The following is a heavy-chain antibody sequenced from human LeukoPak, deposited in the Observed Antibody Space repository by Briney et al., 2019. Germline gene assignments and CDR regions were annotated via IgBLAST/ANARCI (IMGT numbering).Heavy chain of an antibody. J-gene: IGHJ5*02. CDR1: GGSVSSGSYY. D-gene: IGHD3-9*01. V-gene: IGHV4-61*01. Sequence: KPSQTLSLTCAVSGGSVSSGSYYWSWIRQPPGKGLEWIGYIYYSGSTNYNPSLKSRVTISVDTSKNQFSLKLSSVTAADTAVYYCARGALYDILTGYYVDGPGEPFDPWGQGTLVTVSS. CDR3: ARGALYDILTGYYVDGPGEPFDP. CDR2: IYYSGST.